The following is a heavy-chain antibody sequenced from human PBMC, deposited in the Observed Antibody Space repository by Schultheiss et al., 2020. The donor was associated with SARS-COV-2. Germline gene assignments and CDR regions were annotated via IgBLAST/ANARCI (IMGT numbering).Heavy chain of an antibody. Sequence: GESLKISCAASGFTFSSYAMSWVRQAPGKGLEWVSAISGSGGSTYYADSVKGRFTISRDNSKNTLYLQMNSLRAEDTAVYYCAMYGPFFDYWGQGTLVTVSS. CDR1: GFTFSSYA. D-gene: IGHD2-8*01. V-gene: IGHV3-23*01. CDR3: AMYGPFFDY. J-gene: IGHJ4*02. CDR2: ISGSGGST.